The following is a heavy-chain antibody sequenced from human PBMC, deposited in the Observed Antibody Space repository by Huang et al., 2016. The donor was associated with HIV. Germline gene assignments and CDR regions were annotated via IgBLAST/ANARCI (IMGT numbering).Heavy chain of an antibody. CDR3: ATGLGSFDY. V-gene: IGHV3-7*01. Sequence: CAAFGFTFSAYWMSWVRQAPGKGLEWVDNIRQDESEKYYVDSGKGRFTISRDNAKNSLYLQMNSLRAEDTAVYYCATGLGSFDYWGQGSLVTVSS. D-gene: IGHD7-27*01. CDR1: GFTFSAYW. CDR2: IRQDESEK. J-gene: IGHJ4*02.